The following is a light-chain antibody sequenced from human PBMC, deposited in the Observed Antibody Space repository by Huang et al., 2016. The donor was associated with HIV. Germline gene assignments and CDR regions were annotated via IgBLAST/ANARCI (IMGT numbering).Light chain of an antibody. CDR3: QQRSNWALT. CDR1: QSISSY. V-gene: IGKV3-11*01. Sequence: EIVLTQSPATLSLSPGERATLSCRASQSISSYLAWYQQKFGQAPRLLIYDASNRATGIPARFSGSGSGTDFTLTISSLEPEDFAVYYCQQRSNWALTFGGGTKVEIK. J-gene: IGKJ4*01. CDR2: DAS.